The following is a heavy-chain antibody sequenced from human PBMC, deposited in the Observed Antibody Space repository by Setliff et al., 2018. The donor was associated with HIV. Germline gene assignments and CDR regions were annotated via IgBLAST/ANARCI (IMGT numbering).Heavy chain of an antibody. CDR2: IYTSGST. D-gene: IGHD1-20*01. V-gene: IGHV4-4*07. J-gene: IGHJ5*02. CDR1: GGSISGYY. Sequence: SETLSLTCTVSGGSISGYYWSWIRQPAGKGLEWIGRIYTSGSTNYNPSLKSRVTLSVDTPKNQFSLKLNSVTAADTAVYYCARDLPELTGRSFDPWGQGTLVTVSS. CDR3: ARDLPELTGRSFDP.